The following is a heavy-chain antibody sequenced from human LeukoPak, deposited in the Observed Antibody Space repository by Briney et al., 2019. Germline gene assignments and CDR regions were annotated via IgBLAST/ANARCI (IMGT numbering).Heavy chain of an antibody. V-gene: IGHV3-30*04. CDR1: GFTFSSYA. CDR2: ISYDGSNK. J-gene: IGHJ4*02. Sequence: GGSLRLSCAASGFTFSSYAMHWVRQAPGKGLEWVAVISYDGSNKYYADSVKGRFTISRDNSKNTLYLQMNSLRAEDTAVYYCAKDGPSRVFGGNYFDYWGQGTLVTVSS. CDR3: AKDGPSRVFGGNYFDY. D-gene: IGHD3-10*02.